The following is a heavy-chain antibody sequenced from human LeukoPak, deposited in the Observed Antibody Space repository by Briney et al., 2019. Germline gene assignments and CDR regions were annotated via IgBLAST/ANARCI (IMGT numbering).Heavy chain of an antibody. CDR2: INPNSGGT. J-gene: IGHJ4*02. Sequence: ASVKVSCKASGYTFTGYYMHWVRQAPGQGLEWMGWINPNSGGTNYAQKFQGRVTMTRDTSISTAYMELSRLRSDDTAVYYCARFSYGSGSSGTGHDYWGQGTLVTVSS. D-gene: IGHD3-10*01. V-gene: IGHV1-2*02. CDR3: ARFSYGSGSSGTGHDY. CDR1: GYTFTGYY.